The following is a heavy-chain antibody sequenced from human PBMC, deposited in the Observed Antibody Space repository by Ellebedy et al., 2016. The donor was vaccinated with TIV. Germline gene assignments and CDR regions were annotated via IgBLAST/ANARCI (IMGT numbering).Heavy chain of an antibody. CDR1: GFIFSSSA. J-gene: IGHJ4*02. CDR3: ARDRVHYAHFDY. V-gene: IGHV3-30-3*01. Sequence: GGSLRLXXAASGFIFSSSAMHWVRQAPGKGLEWVAVISYDGSNKYYADSVKGRFTISRDNSKNTLYLQMNSLRAEDTAVYYCARDRVHYAHFDYWGQGTLVTVSS. CDR2: ISYDGSNK. D-gene: IGHD4-17*01.